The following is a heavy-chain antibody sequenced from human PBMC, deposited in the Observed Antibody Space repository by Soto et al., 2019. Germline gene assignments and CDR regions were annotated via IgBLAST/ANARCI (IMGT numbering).Heavy chain of an antibody. CDR3: ARDFVVGGPTINYYYGMDV. J-gene: IGHJ6*02. CDR2: IYSAGNT. Sequence: GGSLRLSCAASGFTVSSNYMSWVRQAPGKGLEWISIIYSAGNTYYADSVKGSFTISRDNSKNTLFLQMTSLGAEDTAVFYCARDFVVGGPTINYYYGMDVWGQGTTVTVSS. V-gene: IGHV3-66*01. D-gene: IGHD1-26*01. CDR1: GFTVSSNY.